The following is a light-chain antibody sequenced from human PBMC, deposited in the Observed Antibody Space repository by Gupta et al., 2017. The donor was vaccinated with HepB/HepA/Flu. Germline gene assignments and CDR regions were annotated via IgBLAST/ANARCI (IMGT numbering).Light chain of an antibody. CDR1: SSDVGAYNY. V-gene: IGLV2-14*01. J-gene: IGLJ2*01. Sequence: QSALSQPASVSGSPGQSITISCTGTSSDVGAYNYVSWFQQHPGKAPKFVIYDVNNRPSGVSDRFSGSKSGNTASLTISGLQAEDEAVYYCSSYTTINTGIFGGGTKLTVL. CDR3: SSYTTINTGI. CDR2: DVN.